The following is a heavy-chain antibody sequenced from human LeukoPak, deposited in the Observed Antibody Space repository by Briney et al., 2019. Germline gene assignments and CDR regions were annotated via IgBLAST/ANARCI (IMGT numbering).Heavy chain of an antibody. CDR3: ASASNDFWSGYFFSVAFDI. CDR2: INPNSGGT. V-gene: IGHV1-2*06. CDR1: GYTFTGYY. J-gene: IGHJ3*02. Sequence: ASVKASCKASGYTFTGYYMHWVRQAPGQGLEWMGRINPNSGGTNYAQKFQGRVTMTRDTFISTAYMELSRLRSDDTAVYYCASASNDFWSGYFFSVAFDIWGKGTMVTVSS. D-gene: IGHD3-3*01.